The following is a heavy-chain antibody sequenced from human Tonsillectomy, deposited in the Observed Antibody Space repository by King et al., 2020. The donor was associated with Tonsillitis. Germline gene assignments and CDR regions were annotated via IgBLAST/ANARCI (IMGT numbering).Heavy chain of an antibody. CDR3: GVTTLISRSYYNPIDV. CDR2: MPPDAGQK. Sequence: VQLVESGGGVVQPGAFLSLSCVIPGFNLNTHVIFWVRQPPGKGLKWVSTMPPDAGQKHYAESVKGRFTLSRDSVKSTVYLQINSLRLDDTAVYYCGVTTLISRSYYNPIDVWGQGTTVTVSS. J-gene: IGHJ6*02. V-gene: IGHV3-30*01. D-gene: IGHD4-11*01. CDR1: GFNLNTHV.